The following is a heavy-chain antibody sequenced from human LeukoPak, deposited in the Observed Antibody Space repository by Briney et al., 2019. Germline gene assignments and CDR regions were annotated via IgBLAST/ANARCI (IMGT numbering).Heavy chain of an antibody. V-gene: IGHV3-13*01. J-gene: IGHJ4*02. CDR3: ARVAKERVGGVYYFDY. Sequence: QAGGSLRLSCAASGFTFSDYDMHWVRQATGKGLEWVSAIGTAGDTYYTGSVKGRSTISRENAKNSLYLQMNSLRAGDTAVYYCARVAKERVGGVYYFDYWGQGTLVTVSS. D-gene: IGHD1-1*01. CDR2: IGTAGDT. CDR1: GFTFSDYD.